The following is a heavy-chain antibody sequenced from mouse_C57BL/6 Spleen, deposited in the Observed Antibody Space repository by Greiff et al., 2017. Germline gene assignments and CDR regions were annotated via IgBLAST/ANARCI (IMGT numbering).Heavy chain of an antibody. J-gene: IGHJ2*01. D-gene: IGHD4-1*01. Sequence: EVQRVESGGGLVKPGGSLKLSCAASGFTFSSYTMSWVRQTPEKRLEWVATISGGGGNTYYPDSVKGRFTISRDNAKNTLYLQMSSLRSEDTALYYCARNWADLDYWGQGTTLTVSS. CDR2: ISGGGGNT. V-gene: IGHV5-9*01. CDR1: GFTFSSYT. CDR3: ARNWADLDY.